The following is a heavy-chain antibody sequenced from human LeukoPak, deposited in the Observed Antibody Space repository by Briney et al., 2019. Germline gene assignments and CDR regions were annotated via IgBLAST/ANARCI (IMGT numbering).Heavy chain of an antibody. CDR3: ARDIGYSSSWTQFNWFDP. V-gene: IGHV4-39*07. D-gene: IGHD6-13*01. Sequence: PSETLSLTCTVSGGSISSSSYYWGWIRQPPGKGLEWIGSIYYSGSTYYNPSLKSRVTISVDTSKNQFSLKLSSVTAADTAVYYCARDIGYSSSWTQFNWFDPWGQGTLVTVSS. CDR1: GGSISSSSYY. CDR2: IYYSGST. J-gene: IGHJ5*02.